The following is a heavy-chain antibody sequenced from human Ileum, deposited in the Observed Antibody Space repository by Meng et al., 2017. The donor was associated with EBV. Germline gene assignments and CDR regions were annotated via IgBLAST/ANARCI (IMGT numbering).Heavy chain of an antibody. J-gene: IGHJ5*02. D-gene: IGHD2-21*02. CDR2: IYHTGST. V-gene: IGHV4-39*01. Sequence: EAAPMLVNSSHTLSPTSSVSGGSISSYRYYWGRNRQPPGKGLEWIATIYHTGSTYYNPSLKSRVTRSVDTSKNEFSLKVTPVTAADTALYYCARRDTAWFDPWGRGTLVTVSS. CDR1: GGSISSYRYY. CDR3: ARRDTAWFDP.